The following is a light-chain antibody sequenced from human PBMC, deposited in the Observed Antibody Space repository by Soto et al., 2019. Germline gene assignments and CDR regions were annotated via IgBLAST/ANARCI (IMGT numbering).Light chain of an antibody. CDR2: AAS. J-gene: IGKJ1*01. Sequence: ALRMTQSPSSLSASTGDRVTITCRASQGISSYLAWYQQKPGKAPKLLIYAASTLQSGVPSRFSGSGSGTEFTLTISSLQPDDFATYYCQQYNSYSFGQGTKVEIK. CDR1: QGISSY. CDR3: QQYNSYS. V-gene: IGKV1-8*01.